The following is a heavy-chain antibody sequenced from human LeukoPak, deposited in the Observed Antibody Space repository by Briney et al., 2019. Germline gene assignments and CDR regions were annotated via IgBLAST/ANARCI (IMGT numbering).Heavy chain of an antibody. CDR1: GYTFTSYY. Sequence: GASVKVSCKASGYTFTSYYMHWVRQAPGQGLEWMGIITPSDGSTTYAQKFQGRVTMTRDMSTSTVYMELSSLRSEDTAVYYCARSSGYYKSTDYWGQGTLVTVSS. V-gene: IGHV1-46*01. J-gene: IGHJ4*02. CDR3: ARSSGYYKSTDY. CDR2: ITPSDGST. D-gene: IGHD3-22*01.